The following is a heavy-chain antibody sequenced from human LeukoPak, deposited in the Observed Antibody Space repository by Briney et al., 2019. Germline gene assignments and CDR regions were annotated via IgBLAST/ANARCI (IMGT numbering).Heavy chain of an antibody. Sequence: PGGSLRLSCAASGFTFSSYAMSWVRQAPGKGLEWVSAISGSGGSTYYADSVKGRFTISRDNSKNTLYLQMNSLRAEDTAVYYCARDSHDYGDYGSYYYYGMDVWGQGTTVTVSS. CDR1: GFTFSSYA. V-gene: IGHV3-23*01. J-gene: IGHJ6*02. D-gene: IGHD4-17*01. CDR2: ISGSGGST. CDR3: ARDSHDYGDYGSYYYYGMDV.